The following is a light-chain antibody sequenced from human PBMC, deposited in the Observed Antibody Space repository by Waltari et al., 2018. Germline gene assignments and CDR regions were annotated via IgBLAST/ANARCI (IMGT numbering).Light chain of an antibody. V-gene: IGLV2-14*03. CDR2: DLN. J-gene: IGLJ1*01. CDR3: ASYTTGSTIYV. Sequence: HFALTQPASVSGSPGQSVTISCAGTSSDVDNYHSVSWYQHSPGPAPKRILYDLNSRPSGISHRFSGSKSGNTASLTISGLQADDEADYFCASYTTGSTIYVFGSGTTVTVL. CDR1: SSDVDNYHS.